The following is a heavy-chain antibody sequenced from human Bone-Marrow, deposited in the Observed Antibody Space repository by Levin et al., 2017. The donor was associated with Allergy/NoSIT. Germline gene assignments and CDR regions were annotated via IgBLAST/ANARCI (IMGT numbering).Heavy chain of an antibody. Sequence: LSQTLSLTCTVSGGSISSSSYYWGWIRQPPGKGLEWIGSIYYSGSTYYNPSLKSRVTISVDTSKNQFSLKLSSVTAADTAVYYCARLTGYRSSWFTGYLDYWGQETLVTVSS. CDR1: GGSISSSSYY. D-gene: IGHD6-13*01. V-gene: IGHV4-39*01. CDR3: ARLTGYRSSWFTGYLDY. J-gene: IGHJ4*02. CDR2: IYYSGST.